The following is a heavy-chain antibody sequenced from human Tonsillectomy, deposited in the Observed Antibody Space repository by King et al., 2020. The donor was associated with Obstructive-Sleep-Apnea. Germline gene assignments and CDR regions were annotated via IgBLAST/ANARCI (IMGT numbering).Heavy chain of an antibody. V-gene: IGHV4-59*01. CDR2: IYYSGST. CDR1: GGSISSYY. D-gene: IGHD4-17*01. J-gene: IGHJ6*02. Sequence: QLQESGPGLVKPSETLSLTCTVSGGSISSYYWSWLRQPPGKGLEWIGYIYYSGSTNYNPSLKSRVTISVDTSKNQFSLKLSSVTAADTAVYYCAREPVNYGMDVWGQGTTVTVSS. CDR3: AREPVNYGMDV.